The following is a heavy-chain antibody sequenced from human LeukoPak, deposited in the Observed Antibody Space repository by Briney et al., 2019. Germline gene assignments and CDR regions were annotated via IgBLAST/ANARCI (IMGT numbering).Heavy chain of an antibody. Sequence: SETLSLTCTVPGGSISSYYWSWIRQPAGEGLEWIGRIYSSGSTNYNPSLKSRVTMSVDMSRNQFSLKLSSVTAADTAVYYCARVSPGGNSDYLGQGTLVTVSS. D-gene: IGHD4-23*01. CDR2: IYSSGST. V-gene: IGHV4-4*07. CDR1: GGSISSYY. CDR3: ARVSPGGNSDY. J-gene: IGHJ4*02.